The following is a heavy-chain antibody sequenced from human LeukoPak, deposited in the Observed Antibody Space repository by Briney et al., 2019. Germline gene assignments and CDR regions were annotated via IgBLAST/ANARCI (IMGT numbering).Heavy chain of an antibody. CDR1: GFTFSSYR. CDR3: AREQLGIGLEY. J-gene: IGHJ4*02. V-gene: IGHV3-7*01. Sequence: GVLRLSCAASGFTFSSYRMSWVCQGPGKGLGWVANIKQDGSEKYYVDSVKGRFTISRDNAKNSLYLQMNSLRAGDTAVFYCAREQLGIGLEYWGQGILVTVSS. D-gene: IGHD7-27*01. CDR2: IKQDGSEK.